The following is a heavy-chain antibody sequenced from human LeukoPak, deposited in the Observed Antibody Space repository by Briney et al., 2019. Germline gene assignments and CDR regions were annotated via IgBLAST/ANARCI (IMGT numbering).Heavy chain of an antibody. V-gene: IGHV4-34*01. CDR3: ARGRYCSADICSGGDAFDI. D-gene: IGHD2-15*01. Sequence: SETLSLTCAVYGGSLSGYNWFWIRQPPGKGLEWIGKINHSGRTNYNPSLKSRVTISIDKSENRFSVKLTSVTAADTAVYYCARGRYCSADICSGGDAFDIWGQGTMVSVSS. CDR1: GGSLSGYN. J-gene: IGHJ3*02. CDR2: INHSGRT.